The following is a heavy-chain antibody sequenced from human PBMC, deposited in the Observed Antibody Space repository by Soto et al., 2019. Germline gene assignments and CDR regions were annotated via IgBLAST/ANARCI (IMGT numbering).Heavy chain of an antibody. D-gene: IGHD3-16*02. CDR1: GFTFSSYA. V-gene: IGHV3-30-3*01. CDR3: ARDGRIMITFGGVIAPYYFDY. CDR2: ISYDGSNK. J-gene: IGHJ4*02. Sequence: PGGSLRLSCAASGFTFSSYAMHWVRQAPGKGLEWVAVISYDGSNKYYADSVKGRFTISRDNSKNTLYLQMNSLRAEDTAVYYCARDGRIMITFGGVIAPYYFDYWGQGTLVTVSS.